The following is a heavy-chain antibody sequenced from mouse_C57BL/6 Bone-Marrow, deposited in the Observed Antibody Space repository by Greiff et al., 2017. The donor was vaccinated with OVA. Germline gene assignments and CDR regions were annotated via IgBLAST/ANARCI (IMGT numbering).Heavy chain of an antibody. V-gene: IGHV14-4*01. CDR3: TTFRTYDGYYGWFAY. D-gene: IGHD2-3*01. CDR1: GFNIKDDY. Sequence: EVMLQESGAELVRPGASVKLSCTASGFNIKDDYMHWVKQRPEPGLEWIGWIDPENGDTEYASKFQGKATITADTSYNTAYLQLSSLTSEDTAVYYCTTFRTYDGYYGWFAYWGQGTLVTVSA. CDR2: IDPENGDT. J-gene: IGHJ3*01.